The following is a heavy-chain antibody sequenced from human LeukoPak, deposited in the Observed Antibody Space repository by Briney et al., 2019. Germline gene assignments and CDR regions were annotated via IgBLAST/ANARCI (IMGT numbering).Heavy chain of an antibody. D-gene: IGHD2-2*01. J-gene: IGHJ3*02. Sequence: PSETLSLTCAVYGGSLSNYYWSWIRQPPGKGLEWIGYIYYSGSTNYNPSLKSRVTISVDTSKNQFSLKLSSVTAADTAVYYCARDLRCSSTSCQRAFDIWGQGTMVTVSS. V-gene: IGHV4-59*01. CDR3: ARDLRCSSTSCQRAFDI. CDR2: IYYSGST. CDR1: GGSLSNYY.